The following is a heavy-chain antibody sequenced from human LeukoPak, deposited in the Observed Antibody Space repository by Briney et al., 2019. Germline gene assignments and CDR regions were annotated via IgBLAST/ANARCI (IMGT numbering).Heavy chain of an antibody. Sequence: PGGSLRLSCAASGFTFSSYGMHWVRQAPGKGLEWVAFIRYDGSNKYYADSVKGRFTISRDNSKNTLYLQMNSLRDEDTAVYYCARGWLQLIGYFQHWGQGTLVTVSS. J-gene: IGHJ1*01. D-gene: IGHD5-24*01. CDR2: IRYDGSNK. V-gene: IGHV3-30*02. CDR1: GFTFSSYG. CDR3: ARGWLQLIGYFQH.